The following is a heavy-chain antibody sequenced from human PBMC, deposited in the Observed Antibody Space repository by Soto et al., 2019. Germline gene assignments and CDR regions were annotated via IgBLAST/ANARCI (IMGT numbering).Heavy chain of an antibody. Sequence: SGTLALTCTVSGGSISSSNYYWGWIRQSPGKGLEWIGSINYSGNTYYNPSLTGRVTISVDTSQSQFSMKLTSMTAADTAVYFCVRLPGYFSCSSGYGYYVIDVWGQGATVTVSS. J-gene: IGHJ6*02. CDR3: VRLPGYFSCSSGYGYYVIDV. V-gene: IGHV4-39*01. D-gene: IGHD2-2*01. CDR2: INYSGNT. CDR1: GGSISSSNYY.